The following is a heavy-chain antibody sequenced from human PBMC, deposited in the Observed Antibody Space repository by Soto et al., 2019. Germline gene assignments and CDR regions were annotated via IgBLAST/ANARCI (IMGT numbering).Heavy chain of an antibody. V-gene: IGHV3-7*01. J-gene: IGHJ4*02. CDR1: GFTFSSYW. CDR2: IKQDGSEK. CDR3: ARDYRIQLWLSLDY. Sequence: VGSLSLSCAASGFTFSSYWMSWVRQAPGKGLEWVANIKQDGSEKYYVDSVKGRFTISRDNAKNSLYLQMNSLRAEDTAVYYCARDYRIQLWLSLDYWGQGTLVTVSS. D-gene: IGHD5-18*01.